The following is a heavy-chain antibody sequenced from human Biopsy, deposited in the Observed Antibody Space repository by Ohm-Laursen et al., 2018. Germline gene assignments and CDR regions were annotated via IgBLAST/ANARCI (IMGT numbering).Heavy chain of an antibody. Sequence: SSVKVSCKPSGGTVSRYAISWVRQAPGQGLEWMGGIIPVFGLATYAQRLQGRVSITADTSTNTAYMELSSLRSDDTAVYFCARGLPTEYGDYFSLDYWGQGTLVIVSS. V-gene: IGHV1-69*17. J-gene: IGHJ4*02. CDR1: GGTVSRYA. CDR3: ARGLPTEYGDYFSLDY. D-gene: IGHD4-17*01. CDR2: IIPVFGLA.